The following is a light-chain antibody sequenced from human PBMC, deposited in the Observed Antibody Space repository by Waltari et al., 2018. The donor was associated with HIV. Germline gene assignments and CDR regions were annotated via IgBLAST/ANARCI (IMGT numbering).Light chain of an antibody. J-gene: IGLJ3*02. CDR2: SNA. CDR3: AAWDDSLNGWV. CDR1: SSNIRSNH. Sequence: QSVLTQPPSASGTPGQRVTISCSGSSSNIRSNHVSWYQQLPGTAPKLLIYSNAQRPSGVPDRFSGSKSCNSAPLAISGLPSEDEADYYCAAWDDSLNGWVFGGGTKLTVL. V-gene: IGLV1-44*01.